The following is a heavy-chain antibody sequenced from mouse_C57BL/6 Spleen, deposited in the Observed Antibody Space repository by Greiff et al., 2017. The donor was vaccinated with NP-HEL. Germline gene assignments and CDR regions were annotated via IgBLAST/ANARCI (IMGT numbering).Heavy chain of an antibody. J-gene: IGHJ2*01. CDR2: IDPSDSYT. D-gene: IGHD1-1*01. CDR3: ARRYYGSSFDC. Sequence: QVQLQQPGAELVMPGASVKLSCKASGYTFTSYWMHWVKQRPGQGLEWIGEIDPSDSYTNYNQKFKGKSTLTVDKSSSTAYMQLSSLTSEDSAVYYCARRYYGSSFDCWGQGTTLTVSS. CDR1: GYTFTSYW. V-gene: IGHV1-69*01.